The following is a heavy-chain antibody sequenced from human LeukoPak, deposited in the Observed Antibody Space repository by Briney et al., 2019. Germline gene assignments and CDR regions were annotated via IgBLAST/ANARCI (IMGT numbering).Heavy chain of an antibody. CDR3: AKDRGNYEYSFDY. Sequence: GGSLRLSCAASGFTFSSYAMSWVRQAPGKGLEWVSVISGSDGSTYYADSVKGRFTISRDNSKNTLYLQMSSLRAEDTAVYYCAKDRGNYEYSFDYWGQGTLVTVSS. D-gene: IGHD1-7*01. CDR2: ISGSDGST. V-gene: IGHV3-23*01. CDR1: GFTFSSYA. J-gene: IGHJ4*02.